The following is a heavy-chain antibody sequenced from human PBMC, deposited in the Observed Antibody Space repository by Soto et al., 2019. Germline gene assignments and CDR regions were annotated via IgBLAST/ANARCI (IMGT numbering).Heavy chain of an antibody. D-gene: IGHD3-3*01. CDR1: GFTFSGSA. CDR2: IRSKANSYAT. Sequence: GGSLRLSCAASGFTFSGSAMHWVRQASGKGLEWVGRIRSKANSYATAYAASVKGRFTISRDDSKNTAYLQMNSLKTEDTAVYYCTRLYDFWSGYAYGMDVSGQMPTVTVS. J-gene: IGHJ6*02. V-gene: IGHV3-73*01. CDR3: TRLYDFWSGYAYGMDV.